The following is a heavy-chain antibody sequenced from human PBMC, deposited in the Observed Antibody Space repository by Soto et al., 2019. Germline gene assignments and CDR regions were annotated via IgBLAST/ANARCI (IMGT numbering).Heavy chain of an antibody. J-gene: IGHJ6*02. Sequence: GASVKVSCKAPGYTFTGYYMHWVRQAPGQGLEWMGWINPNSGGTNYAQKFQGRVTMTRDTSISTAYMELSRLRSDDTAVYYCASPVDCSGGSCYRPYYYYGMDVWGQGTTVTVSS. V-gene: IGHV1-2*02. CDR2: INPNSGGT. CDR1: GYTFTGYY. D-gene: IGHD2-15*01. CDR3: ASPVDCSGGSCYRPYYYYGMDV.